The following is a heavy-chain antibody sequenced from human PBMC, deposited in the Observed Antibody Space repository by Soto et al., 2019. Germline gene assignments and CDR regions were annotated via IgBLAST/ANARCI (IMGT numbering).Heavy chain of an antibody. D-gene: IGHD1-26*01. V-gene: IGHV3-66*01. CDR1: GFTVSSNY. CDR3: AREKRGRLPPALDY. Sequence: EVQLVESGGGLVQPGGSLRLSCAASGFTVSSNYMSWVRQAPGKGLEWVSVIYSGGSTYYADSVKGRFTISRDNSKNTRYLQMNSLRAEDTAVYYCAREKRGRLPPALDYWGQGTLVTVSS. CDR2: IYSGGST. J-gene: IGHJ4*02.